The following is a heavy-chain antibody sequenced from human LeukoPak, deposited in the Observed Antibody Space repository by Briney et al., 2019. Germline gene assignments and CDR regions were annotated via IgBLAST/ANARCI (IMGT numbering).Heavy chain of an antibody. V-gene: IGHV3-53*01. CDR1: GFTVSSNY. J-gene: IGHJ3*02. Sequence: GGSLRLSCAASGFTVSSNYMSWVRQAPGKGLEWVSVIYSGGSTYYADSVKGRFTISRDNSKNTLYLQMNRLRAEDTAVYYCAKATLSITIFDTAFDIWGQGAMVTVSS. CDR3: AKATLSITIFDTAFDI. D-gene: IGHD3-9*01. CDR2: IYSGGST.